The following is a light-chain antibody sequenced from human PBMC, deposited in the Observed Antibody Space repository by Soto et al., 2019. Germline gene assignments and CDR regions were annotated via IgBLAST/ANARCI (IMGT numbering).Light chain of an antibody. V-gene: IGLV1-40*01. Sequence: QSVLTQPPSVSGAPGQTVTISCTGSSSNIGAGFDVYWYQQIPGTAPKLLIYGGNNRPSGVPDRFSASKSGASGSLVITRPQTEDGGDYHCQAFDTSLSVSLFGGGTKVTVL. CDR1: SSNIGAGFD. CDR3: QAFDTSLSVSL. CDR2: GGN. J-gene: IGLJ3*02.